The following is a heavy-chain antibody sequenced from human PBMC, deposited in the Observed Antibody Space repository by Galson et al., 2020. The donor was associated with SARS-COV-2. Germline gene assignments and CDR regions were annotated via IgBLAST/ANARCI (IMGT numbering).Heavy chain of an antibody. Sequence: GESLKISCAASGFTFSSYAMHWVRQAPGKGLEWVAVISYDGSNKYYADSVKGRFTISRDNSKNTLYLQMNSLRAEDTVVYYCARDRVGNYNWFDPWGQGTLVTVSS. J-gene: IGHJ5*02. CDR2: ISYDGSNK. CDR3: ARDRVGNYNWFDP. V-gene: IGHV3-30*04. CDR1: GFTFSSYA. D-gene: IGHD1-26*01.